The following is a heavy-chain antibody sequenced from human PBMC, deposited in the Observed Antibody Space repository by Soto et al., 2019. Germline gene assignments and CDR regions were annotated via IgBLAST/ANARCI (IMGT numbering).Heavy chain of an antibody. V-gene: IGHV1-69*13. CDR3: ARSIVGATTYYFDY. J-gene: IGHJ4*02. CDR1: GGTFSSYA. CDR2: IIPIFGTA. Sequence: ASVKVSCKASGGTFSSYAISRVRQAPGQGLEWMGGIIPIFGTANYAQKFQGRVTITADESTSTAYMELSSLRSEDTAVYYCARSIVGATTYYFDYWGQGTLVTVSS. D-gene: IGHD1-26*01.